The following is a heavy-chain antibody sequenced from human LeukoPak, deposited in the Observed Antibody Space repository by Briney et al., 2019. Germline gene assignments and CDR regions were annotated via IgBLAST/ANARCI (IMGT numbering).Heavy chain of an antibody. J-gene: IGHJ4*02. Sequence: PSETLSLTCTVSGGSISNYFWSWIRQPPGKGLEWIGEINHRGSANYNPSLKSRVTISVDTSNNQFSLKLSSVTAADTAMYYCARGLYYGSGSYGYWGQGTLVTVSS. V-gene: IGHV4-34*01. CDR3: ARGLYYGSGSYGY. D-gene: IGHD3-10*01. CDR1: GGSISNYF. CDR2: INHRGSA.